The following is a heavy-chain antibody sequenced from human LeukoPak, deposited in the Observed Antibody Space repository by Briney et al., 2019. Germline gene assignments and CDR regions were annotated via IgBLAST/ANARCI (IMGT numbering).Heavy chain of an antibody. CDR2: IRSKAYGGTT. Sequence: GGSLRLSCTASGFTFGDYAMSWVRQAPGKGLEWVGFIRSKAYGGTTEYAASVKGRFTISRDDSKSIAYLQMNSLKTEDTAVYYRTRMSGSYYYTGFDYWGQGTLVTVSS. D-gene: IGHD1-26*01. J-gene: IGHJ4*02. CDR3: TRMSGSYYYTGFDY. V-gene: IGHV3-49*04. CDR1: GFTFGDYA.